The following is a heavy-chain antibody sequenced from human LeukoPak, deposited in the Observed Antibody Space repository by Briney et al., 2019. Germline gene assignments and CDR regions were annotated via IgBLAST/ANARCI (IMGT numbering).Heavy chain of an antibody. CDR1: GGSISSYY. Sequence: PSETLSLTCTVSGGSISSYYWSWIRQPAGKGLEWIGRIHTSGSTNSNPSLKSRVTMSVDTYKNQFSLKLSSVTAADTAVYYCARWSGDYSFDYWGQGTLVTVSS. CDR2: IHTSGST. J-gene: IGHJ4*02. CDR3: ARWSGDYSFDY. V-gene: IGHV4-4*07. D-gene: IGHD3-3*01.